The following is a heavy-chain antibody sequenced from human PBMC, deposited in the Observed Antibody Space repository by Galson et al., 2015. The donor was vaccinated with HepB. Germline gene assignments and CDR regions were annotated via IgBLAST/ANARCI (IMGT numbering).Heavy chain of an antibody. CDR2: IYPGDSDT. Sequence: QSGAEVKKPGESLKISCKGSGYSFTSYWIGWVRQMPGKGLEWMGIIYPGDSDTRYSPSFQGQVTISADKSISTAYLQWSSLKASDTAMYYCARTLVTNYYYYYGMDVWGQGTTVTVSS. CDR1: GYSFTSYW. CDR3: ARTLVTNYYYYYGMDV. V-gene: IGHV5-51*01. D-gene: IGHD2-21*01. J-gene: IGHJ6*02.